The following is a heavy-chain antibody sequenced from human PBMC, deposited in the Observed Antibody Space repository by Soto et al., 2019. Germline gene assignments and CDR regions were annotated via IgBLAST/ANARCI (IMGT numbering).Heavy chain of an antibody. V-gene: IGHV1-2*04. J-gene: IGHJ3*02. CDR1: GYTFTGYY. CDR3: ARWDSGARNLKKYYYDSSAPNAFDI. D-gene: IGHD3-22*01. Sequence: ASVKVSCKASGYTFTGYYMHWVRQAPGQGLEWMGWINPNSGGTNYAQKFQGWVTMTRDTSISTAYMELSRLRSDDTAVYYCARWDSGARNLKKYYYDSSAPNAFDIWGQGTMVTVSS. CDR2: INPNSGGT.